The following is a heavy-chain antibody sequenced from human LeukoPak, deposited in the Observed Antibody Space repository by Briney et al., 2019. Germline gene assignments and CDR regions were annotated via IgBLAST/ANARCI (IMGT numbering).Heavy chain of an antibody. CDR3: ARGGLTAGFDY. Sequence: GGSLRLSCAASGFTLSTSWMTWVRQAPGKGLEWVTNINREGSQIDYVESVKGRFTISRDSANNALYLQMNSLRAEDTAVYYCARGGLTAGFDYWGQGTLVTASS. V-gene: IGHV3-7*01. CDR2: INREGSQI. CDR1: GFTLSTSW. D-gene: IGHD3-10*01. J-gene: IGHJ4*02.